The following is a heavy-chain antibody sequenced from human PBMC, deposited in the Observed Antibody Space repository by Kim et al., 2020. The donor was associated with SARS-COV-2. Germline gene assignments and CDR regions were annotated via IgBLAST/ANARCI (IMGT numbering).Heavy chain of an antibody. V-gene: IGHV3-49*03. J-gene: IGHJ6*02. Sequence: GGSLRLSCTASGFTFGDYAMSWFRQAPGKGLEWVGFIRSKAYGGTTEYAASVKGRFTISRDDSKSIAYLQMNSLKTEDTAVYYCTRHKAYGGNSVAYYYYYYGMDVWGQGTTVTVSS. CDR3: TRHKAYGGNSVAYYYYYYGMDV. CDR1: GFTFGDYA. CDR2: IRSKAYGGTT. D-gene: IGHD4-17*01.